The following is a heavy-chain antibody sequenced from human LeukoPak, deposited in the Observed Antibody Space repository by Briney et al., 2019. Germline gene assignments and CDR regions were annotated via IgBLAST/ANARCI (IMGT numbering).Heavy chain of an antibody. Sequence: SETLSLTCTVSGGSISSGGYFWSWIRQHPGKGLEWIGYIYYSGSTYYNPSLKSRVTISVDTSKNQFSLKLSSVTAADTAVYYSARGKGVTIFGVVTYYGMDVWGQGTTVTVSS. J-gene: IGHJ6*02. CDR2: IYYSGST. V-gene: IGHV4-31*03. CDR3: ARGKGVTIFGVVTYYGMDV. D-gene: IGHD3-3*01. CDR1: GGSISSGGYF.